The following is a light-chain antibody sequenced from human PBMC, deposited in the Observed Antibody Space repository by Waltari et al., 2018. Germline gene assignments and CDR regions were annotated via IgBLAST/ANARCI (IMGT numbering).Light chain of an antibody. CDR1: ESLLYKDGNTY. Sequence: DVAMTQSPLSLPVTLGPPAPISSWYSESLLYKDGNTYLSWFHQRPGQSPRRLIYEVSNRDSGVPDRFSGSGSGTDFTLKISRVEAEDVGVYYCMQGTAWPWTFGQGTEVEIK. CDR3: MQGTAWPWT. CDR2: EVS. J-gene: IGKJ1*01. V-gene: IGKV2-30*01.